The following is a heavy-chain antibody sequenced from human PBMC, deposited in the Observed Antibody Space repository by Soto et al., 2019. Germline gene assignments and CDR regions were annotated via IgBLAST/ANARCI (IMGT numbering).Heavy chain of an antibody. CDR3: ARLPVVVIALGYFDP. Sequence: QLQLQESGPGLVKPSETLSLTCTVFGDSISSSYYWGWVRQPPGKGLECIGAVYYTGFTYYNPSLKSRLTISLDTSKNQFSLRLSSVTAADTAIYYCARLPVVVIALGYFDPWGPGTLVTVSS. V-gene: IGHV4-39*01. CDR1: GDSISSSYY. CDR2: VYYTGFT. J-gene: IGHJ5*02. D-gene: IGHD2-21*01.